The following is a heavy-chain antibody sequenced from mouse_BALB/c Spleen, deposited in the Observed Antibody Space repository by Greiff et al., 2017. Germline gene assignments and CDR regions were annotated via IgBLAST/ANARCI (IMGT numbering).Heavy chain of an antibody. CDR2: ISYDGSN. V-gene: IGHV3-6*02. Sequence: EVQLQESGPGLVKPSQSLSLTCSVTGYSITSGYYWNWIRQFPGNKLEWMGYISYDGSNNYNPSLKNRISITRDTSKNQFFLKLNSVTTEDTATYYCARVGGNYGGYFDYWGQGTTLTVSS. J-gene: IGHJ2*01. CDR1: GYSITSGYY. D-gene: IGHD2-1*01. CDR3: ARVGGNYGGYFDY.